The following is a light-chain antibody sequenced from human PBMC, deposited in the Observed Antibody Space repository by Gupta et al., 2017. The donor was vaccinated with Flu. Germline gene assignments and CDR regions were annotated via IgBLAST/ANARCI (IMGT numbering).Light chain of an antibody. CDR2: SNN. CDR1: SSNIGSNT. J-gene: IGLJ1*01. V-gene: IGLV1-44*01. Sequence: QSVLTQPPSASGTPGQRVTISCSGSSSNIGSNTVDGYQHLPGTAPKLLIYSNNQRPSGVPDRFSGSKSGTSASLAISGLQSEDEADYYCAAWDDSLNGYVFGTGTKVTVL. CDR3: AAWDDSLNGYV.